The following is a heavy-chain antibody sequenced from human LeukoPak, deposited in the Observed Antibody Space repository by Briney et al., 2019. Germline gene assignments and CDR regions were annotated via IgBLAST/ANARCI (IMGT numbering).Heavy chain of an antibody. CDR1: GGTFSSYA. CDR3: ANDLSTVH. CDR2: IIPIFGTA. D-gene: IGHD4-17*01. J-gene: IGHJ4*02. Sequence: SVKVSCKASGGTFSSYAISWVRQAPGQGLEWMGGIIPIFGTANYAQKFQGRVTITANESTSTAYMELSRLRSDDTAVYYCANDLSTVHWGQGTLVTVSS. V-gene: IGHV1-69*13.